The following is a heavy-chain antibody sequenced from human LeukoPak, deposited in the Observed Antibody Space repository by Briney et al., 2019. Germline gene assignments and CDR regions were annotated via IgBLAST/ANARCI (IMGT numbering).Heavy chain of an antibody. CDR2: INHSGST. CDR3: ARKHDLYCYFDR. D-gene: IGHD1-1*01. CDR1: GGSFSGYY. Sequence: SETLSLTCAVYGGSFSGYYRSWIRQPPGKGLEWIGEINHSGSTNYNPSLKSRVTISVDTSKNQFSLKLSSVTAADTAVYYCARKHDLYCYFDRWGRGTLVTVSS. V-gene: IGHV4-34*01. J-gene: IGHJ2*01.